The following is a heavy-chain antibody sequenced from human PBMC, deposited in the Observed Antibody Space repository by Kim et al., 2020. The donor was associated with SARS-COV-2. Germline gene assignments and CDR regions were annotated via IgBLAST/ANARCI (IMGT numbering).Heavy chain of an antibody. J-gene: IGHJ4*02. V-gene: IGHV1-2*06. D-gene: IGHD3-3*01. CDR2: INPNSGGA. CDR1: GYRFTKYY. Sequence: ASVKVSCQTAGYRFTKYYIHWVRQAPGQGLEWMGRINPNSGGANSAQKFQGRVTMTRDTSMNTAYMELSSLTSDDTAVFYCAREDYDFWTGNYRGNIDYWGQGTLVTVSS. CDR3: AREDYDFWTGNYRGNIDY.